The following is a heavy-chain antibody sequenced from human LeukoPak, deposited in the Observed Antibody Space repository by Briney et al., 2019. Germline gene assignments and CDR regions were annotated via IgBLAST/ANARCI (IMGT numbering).Heavy chain of an antibody. CDR3: ARESGDYVKFDY. CDR1: GDSVSSNFAA. Sequence: SQTLSLTCAISGDSVSSNFAAWNWLRQSPSRGLEWPGRTYNRSKWFNEYSTSVESRITINPDTSKNQFSLQLSFVTPEDTAVYYCARESGDYVKFDYWGQGTLVTVSS. CDR2: TYNRSKWFN. J-gene: IGHJ4*02. D-gene: IGHD3-16*01. V-gene: IGHV6-1*01.